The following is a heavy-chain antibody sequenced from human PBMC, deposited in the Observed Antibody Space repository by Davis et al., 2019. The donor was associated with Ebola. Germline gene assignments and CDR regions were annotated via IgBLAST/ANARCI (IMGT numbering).Heavy chain of an antibody. V-gene: IGHV3-30*04. D-gene: IGHD5-12*01. CDR3: ARDMRGGDHYGIFHI. J-gene: IGHJ3*02. CDR1: GITFSRSA. CDR2: ISYDGKDK. Sequence: PGGSLRLSCAASGITFSRSAMHWVRQAPGKGLEWVAVISYDGKDKYHADSVKGRPTISRDNSKNTLYLQMNSLRPEDTAVYYCARDMRGGDHYGIFHIWGQGTIVTVSS.